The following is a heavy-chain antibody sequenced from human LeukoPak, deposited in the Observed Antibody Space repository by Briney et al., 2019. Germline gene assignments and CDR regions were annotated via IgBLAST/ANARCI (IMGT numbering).Heavy chain of an antibody. Sequence: SVKVSCKASGGTFSSYAISWVRQAPGQGLEWMGGIIPIFGTANYAQKFQGRVTITADKSTSTAYMELSSLRSEDTAVYYCARDSRPIRYFDWLLRFDPWGQGTLVTVSS. CDR2: IIPIFGTA. CDR1: GGTFSSYA. D-gene: IGHD3-9*01. J-gene: IGHJ5*02. CDR3: ARDSRPIRYFDWLLRFDP. V-gene: IGHV1-69*06.